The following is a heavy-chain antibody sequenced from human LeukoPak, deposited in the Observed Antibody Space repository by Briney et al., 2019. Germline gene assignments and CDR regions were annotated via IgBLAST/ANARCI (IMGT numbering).Heavy chain of an antibody. V-gene: IGHV3-21*01. CDR1: GFTFSSYS. J-gene: IGHJ3*02. CDR3: ASSSGGSLDAFDI. CDR2: ISSSRSYI. Sequence: GGSLRLSCAASGFTFSSYSMNWVRQAPGKGLEWVSFISSSRSYIYYADSVKGRFTISRDNSKNTLFLQMNSLSAEDTAVYYCASSSGGSLDAFDIWGQGTMVTVSS. D-gene: IGHD2-15*01.